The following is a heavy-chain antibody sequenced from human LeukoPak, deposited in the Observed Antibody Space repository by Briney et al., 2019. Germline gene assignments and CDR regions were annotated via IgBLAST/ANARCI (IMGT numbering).Heavy chain of an antibody. V-gene: IGHV3-21*06. CDR1: GFSFSTYA. Sequence: GGSLRLSCAASGFSFSTYAMSWVRQAPGKGLEWVSSVSNSGDYIHYADSVKGRFTISRDNSKNSLYLQMNSLRAEDTAVYYCARALIGYYFDYWGQGTLVTVSS. J-gene: IGHJ4*02. D-gene: IGHD2-8*01. CDR3: ARALIGYYFDY. CDR2: VSNSGDYI.